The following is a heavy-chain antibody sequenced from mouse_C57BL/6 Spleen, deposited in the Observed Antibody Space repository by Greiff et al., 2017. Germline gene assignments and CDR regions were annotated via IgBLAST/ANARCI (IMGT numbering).Heavy chain of an antibody. CDR1: GYTFTSYW. J-gene: IGHJ2*01. V-gene: IGHV1-50*01. CDR2: IDPSDSYT. D-gene: IGHD1-1*01. Sequence: QVQLQQPGAELVKPGASVKLSCKASGYTFTSYWMQWVKQRPGQGLEWIGEIDPSDSYTNYNQKFKGKATLTVDTSSSTAYMQLSSLTSEDSAVYYCARGRFTVVATDYFDDWGQGTTLTVSS. CDR3: ARGRFTVVATDYFDD.